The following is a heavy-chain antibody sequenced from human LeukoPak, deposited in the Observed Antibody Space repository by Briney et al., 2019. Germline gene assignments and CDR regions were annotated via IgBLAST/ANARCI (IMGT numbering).Heavy chain of an antibody. CDR2: ISGSGGST. CDR1: GFTFSSYA. CDR3: AKRAARGAAAITGKVDY. Sequence: QTGGSLRLSCAASGFTFSSYAMSWVRQAPGKGLEWVSAISGSGGSTYYADSVKGRFTISRDNSKNTLYLQMNSLRAEDTAVYYCAKRAARGAAAITGKVDYWGQGTLVTVSS. D-gene: IGHD2-2*02. J-gene: IGHJ4*02. V-gene: IGHV3-23*01.